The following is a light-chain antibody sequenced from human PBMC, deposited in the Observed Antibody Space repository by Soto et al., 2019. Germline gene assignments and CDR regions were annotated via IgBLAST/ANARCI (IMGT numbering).Light chain of an antibody. Sequence: QSVVTQEPSFSVSPGGTVTLTCGLSSGSVSTSYNPSWYQQTPGQAPRALIYSTNTRSSGVPDRFSGSILGNKAALTITGVQADDESDYYCVMYLGSGVWVFGGGTKLTVL. J-gene: IGLJ2*01. CDR2: STN. CDR3: VMYLGSGVWV. CDR1: SGSVSTSYN. V-gene: IGLV8-61*01.